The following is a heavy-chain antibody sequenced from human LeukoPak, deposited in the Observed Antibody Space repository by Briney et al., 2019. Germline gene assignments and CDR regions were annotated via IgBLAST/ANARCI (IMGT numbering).Heavy chain of an antibody. Sequence: ASVKVPCKASGYTFTSYGISWVRQAPGQGLEWMGWISAYNGNTNYAQKLQGRVTMTTDTSTSTAYMELRSLRSDDTAVYYCARLPVTLEDRDFWSGSSWFDPWGQGTLVTVSS. CDR1: GYTFTSYG. V-gene: IGHV1-18*01. D-gene: IGHD3-3*01. CDR2: ISAYNGNT. CDR3: ARLPVTLEDRDFWSGSSWFDP. J-gene: IGHJ5*02.